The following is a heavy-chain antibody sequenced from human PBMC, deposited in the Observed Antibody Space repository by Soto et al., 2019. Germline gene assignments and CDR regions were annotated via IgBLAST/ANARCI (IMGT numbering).Heavy chain of an antibody. CDR1: GGSISSYY. CDR2: IYYSGST. J-gene: IGHJ5*02. Sequence: PSETLSLTCTVSGGSISSYYWSWIRQPPGKGLEWIGYIYYSGSTNYNPSLKSRVTISVDTSKNQFSLKLSSVTAADTAVYYCARAGDGYNWNWFDPWGQGTLVTVSS. CDR3: ARAGDGYNWNWFDP. V-gene: IGHV4-59*01. D-gene: IGHD5-12*01.